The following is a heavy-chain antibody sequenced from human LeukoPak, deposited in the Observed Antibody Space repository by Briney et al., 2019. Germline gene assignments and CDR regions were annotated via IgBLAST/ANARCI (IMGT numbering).Heavy chain of an antibody. Sequence: PSETLSLTCAVYGGSFSGYFWTWIRQSPGKVLEWIGEINHRATTDYNPSLKSRVSLSVDTSKNQFSLKLTSVTAADTAVYYCARGPKDTSMLMKNYVNFFDMWGQGTLVTVSS. CDR1: GGSFSGYF. D-gene: IGHD5-18*01. V-gene: IGHV4-34*01. CDR3: ARGPKDTSMLMKNYVNFFDM. CDR2: INHRATT. J-gene: IGHJ4*02.